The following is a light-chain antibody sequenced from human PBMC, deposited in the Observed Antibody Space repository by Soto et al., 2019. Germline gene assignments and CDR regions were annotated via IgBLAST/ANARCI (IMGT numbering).Light chain of an antibody. CDR1: SSDVGNYNY. CDR2: NVN. V-gene: IGLV2-14*01. Sequence: QSVLTQSASVSGSPGQSITISCTGTSSDVGNYNYVSWHQQHPGEVPKLIIFNVNNRPSGVSNRFSGSKSGNTASLTISGLQAEDEADYYCSSFTSSTTYVFGTGTKVTVL. J-gene: IGLJ1*01. CDR3: SSFTSSTTYV.